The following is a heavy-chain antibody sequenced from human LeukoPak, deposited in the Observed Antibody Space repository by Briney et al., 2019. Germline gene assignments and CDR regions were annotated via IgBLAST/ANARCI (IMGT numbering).Heavy chain of an antibody. Sequence: GGSLRLSCAASGFTVSSSYVSWVRQAPGKGLEWVSVIYSGGSTYYADSVKGRFTISRDNSKNTLYLQMNSLRAEDTAVYYCAREDPIIAFDAFDIWGQGTMVTVSS. CDR1: GFTVSSSY. CDR3: AREDPIIAFDAFDI. V-gene: IGHV3-53*01. CDR2: IYSGGST. D-gene: IGHD2/OR15-2a*01. J-gene: IGHJ3*02.